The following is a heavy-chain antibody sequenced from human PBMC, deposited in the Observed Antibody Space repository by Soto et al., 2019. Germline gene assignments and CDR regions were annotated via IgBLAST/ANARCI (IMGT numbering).Heavy chain of an antibody. D-gene: IGHD2-8*02. CDR3: ARDKITGLFDY. J-gene: IGHJ4*02. CDR1: GGSISSSSYY. CDR2: IYYSGST. Sequence: PSETLSLTCTVSGGSISSSSYYWSWIRQSPGKGLEWIGYIYYSGSTNYNPSLKSRVTISVDTSKNQFSLKLTSVTAADTAVYYCARDKITGLFDYWGQGTLVTVSS. V-gene: IGHV4-39*07.